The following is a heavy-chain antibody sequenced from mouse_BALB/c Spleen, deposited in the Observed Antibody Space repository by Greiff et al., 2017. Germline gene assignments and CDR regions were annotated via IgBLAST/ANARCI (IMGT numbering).Heavy chain of an antibody. V-gene: IGHV1-7*01. D-gene: IGHD2-14*01. CDR2: INPSTGYT. CDR1: GYTFTSYW. CDR3: ARYYRYDVWFAY. J-gene: IGHJ3*01. Sequence: QVQLQQSGAELAKPGASVKMSCQASGYTFTSYWMHWVKQRPGQGLEWIGYINPSTGYTEYNQKFKDKATLTADKSSSTAYMQLSSLTSEDSAVYYCARYYRYDVWFAYWGQGTLVTVSA.